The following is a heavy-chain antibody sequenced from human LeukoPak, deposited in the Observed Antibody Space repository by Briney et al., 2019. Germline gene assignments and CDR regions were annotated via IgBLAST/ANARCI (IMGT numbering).Heavy chain of an antibody. CDR3: ARAGFYYASEHDY. CDR2: IYYSGST. CDR1: GGSISSYH. Sequence: SETLSLTCTVSGGSISSYHWSWIRQPPGKGLEWIGYIYYSGSTNYNPSLKSRVTISVDTSKNQFSLELSSVTAADTAVYYCARAGFYYASEHDYWGQGTLVTVSS. J-gene: IGHJ4*02. D-gene: IGHD3-10*01. V-gene: IGHV4-59*01.